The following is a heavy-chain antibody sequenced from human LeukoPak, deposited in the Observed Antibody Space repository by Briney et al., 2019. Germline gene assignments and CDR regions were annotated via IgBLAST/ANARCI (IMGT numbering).Heavy chain of an antibody. Sequence: GGSLRLSCAASGFTFSSYAMSWVRQAPGKGLEWVSAISGSGGSTYYADSVKGRFTTSRDNSKNTLYLQMNSLRAEDTAVYYCAKWVYYDILTGYYPDYWGQGTLVTVSS. V-gene: IGHV3-23*01. CDR2: ISGSGGST. CDR3: AKWVYYDILTGYYPDY. CDR1: GFTFSSYA. J-gene: IGHJ4*02. D-gene: IGHD3-9*01.